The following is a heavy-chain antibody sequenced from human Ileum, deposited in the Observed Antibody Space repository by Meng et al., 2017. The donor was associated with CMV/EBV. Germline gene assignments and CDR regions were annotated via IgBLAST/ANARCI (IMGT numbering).Heavy chain of an antibody. V-gene: IGHV3-30-3*01. CDR2: ISYGGNNK. CDR3: ARDLSLNLGTYDYYGTSGFDY. D-gene: IGHD3-22*01. J-gene: IGHJ4*02. CDR1: SYT. Sequence: SYTMHWVRQAPGKGLEWVAVISYGGNNKYYADSVKGRFSISRDDSMNTLYLEMHSLRPEDTALYYCARDLSLNLGTYDYYGTSGFDYWGQGTLVTVSS.